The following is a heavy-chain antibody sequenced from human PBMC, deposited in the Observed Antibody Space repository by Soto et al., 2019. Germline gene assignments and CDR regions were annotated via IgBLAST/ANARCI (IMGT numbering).Heavy chain of an antibody. Sequence: SETLSLTCIVSGDSISSSSYYWGWIRQPPGKGLVWIGSIYYSGRTYYNPSFKSRVTISIDTSKNQFSLKLSSVTATDTAVYYCARQRTTVVTQAYFDHWGQGALVTVS. V-gene: IGHV4-39*01. CDR2: IYYSGRT. CDR3: ARQRTTVVTQAYFDH. D-gene: IGHD2-21*02. CDR1: GDSISSSSYY. J-gene: IGHJ4*02.